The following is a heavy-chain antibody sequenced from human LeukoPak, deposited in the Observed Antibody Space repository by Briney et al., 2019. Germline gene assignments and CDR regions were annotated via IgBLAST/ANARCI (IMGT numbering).Heavy chain of an antibody. J-gene: IGHJ6*02. CDR2: IYYSGST. Sequence: SETLSLTCAVYGGSFSGYYWSWIRQPPGKGLEWIGYIYYSGSTNYNPSLKSRVTISVDTSKNQFSLKLSSVTAADTAVYYCARDRSPEHYYDSSHWDYYYGMDVWGQGTTVTVSS. CDR1: GGSFSGYY. CDR3: ARDRSPEHYYDSSHWDYYYGMDV. V-gene: IGHV4-59*01. D-gene: IGHD3-22*01.